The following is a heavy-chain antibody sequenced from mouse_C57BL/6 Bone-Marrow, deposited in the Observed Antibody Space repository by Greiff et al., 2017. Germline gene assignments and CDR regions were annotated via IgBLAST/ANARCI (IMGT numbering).Heavy chain of an antibody. V-gene: IGHV2-6*01. Sequence: VKLQESGPGLVAPSQSLSITCTVSGFSLTSYGVDWVRQSPGKGLEWLGVIWGVGSTNYNSALKSRLSISKDNSKSQVFLKMNSLRTDDTAMYYCSSLSAWFAYWGQGTLVTVSA. J-gene: IGHJ3*01. CDR3: SSLSAWFAY. CDR1: GFSLTSYG. CDR2: IWGVGST.